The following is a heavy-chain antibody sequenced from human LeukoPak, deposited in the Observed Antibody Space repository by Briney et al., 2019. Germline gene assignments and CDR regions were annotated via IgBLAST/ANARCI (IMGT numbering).Heavy chain of an antibody. D-gene: IGHD3-16*01. CDR1: GDSISGYH. Sequence: SEALSLTCIVSGDSISGYHWSWVRQPPEKGLEWIGYVHYSGATSYNPSLRSRVTISVDTSNNQFSLKMTSVTAADTAVYYCARATGGGIFDHWGQGTLVTVS. CDR3: ARATGGGIFDH. V-gene: IGHV4-59*12. CDR2: VHYSGAT. J-gene: IGHJ4*02.